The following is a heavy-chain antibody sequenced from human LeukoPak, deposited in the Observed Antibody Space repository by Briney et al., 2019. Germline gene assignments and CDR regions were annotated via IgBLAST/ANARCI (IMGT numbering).Heavy chain of an antibody. J-gene: IGHJ4*02. CDR1: GGSISSGSSY. CDR3: ARDPIAAAGIGPGDY. V-gene: IGHV4-61*02. CDR2: IYTSGST. Sequence: SETLSLTCTVSGGSISSGSSYWSWIRQPAGKGLEWIGRIYTSGSTYYNPSLKSRVTISVDTSKNQFSLKLSSVTAADTAVYYCARDPIAAAGIGPGDYWGQGTLVTVSS. D-gene: IGHD6-13*01.